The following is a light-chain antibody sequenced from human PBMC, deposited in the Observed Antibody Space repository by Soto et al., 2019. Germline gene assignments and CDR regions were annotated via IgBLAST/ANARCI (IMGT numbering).Light chain of an antibody. CDR2: SND. J-gene: IGLJ1*01. CDR1: SSNIGSNS. Sequence: QSVLTQPPSASGTPGQRVTIPCSGSSSNIGSNSVNWYQQLPGTAPKLLIYSNDRRPSGVPDRFSGSKSGTSASLAISGLQSEDEADYYCAAWDDSLNGYVFGTG. V-gene: IGLV1-44*01. CDR3: AAWDDSLNGYV.